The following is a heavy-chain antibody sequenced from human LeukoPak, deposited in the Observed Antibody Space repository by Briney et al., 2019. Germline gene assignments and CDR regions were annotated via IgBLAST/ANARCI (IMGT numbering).Heavy chain of an antibody. J-gene: IGHJ4*02. CDR3: DRDRRYGDWGFDY. V-gene: IGHV4-30-4*01. D-gene: IGHD4-17*01. Sequence: SETLSLTCAVSGGSISSSNWWSWVRQPPGEGLGWGGYIYYSGSTYYNPSLKSRVTISVDTSKNQFSLKLSSVTAADTAVYYCDRDRRYGDWGFDYWGQGTLVTVSS. CDR1: GGSISSSNW. CDR2: IYYSGST.